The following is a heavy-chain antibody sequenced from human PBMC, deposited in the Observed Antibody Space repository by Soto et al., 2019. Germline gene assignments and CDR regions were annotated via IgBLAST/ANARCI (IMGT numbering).Heavy chain of an antibody. J-gene: IGHJ4*02. CDR2: IKPDGSEK. CDR3: VIGGYYFND. Sequence: EVQLVDSGGDLVQPGESLRLSCAASGFPFSSYWMSWVRQAPGKGLEWVANIKPDGSEKYYVDSVKGRFTISRDNATTSLYLQMNSLRAEDTALYYCVIGGYYFNDWGQGTLVTVSS. D-gene: IGHD3-22*01. CDR1: GFPFSSYW. V-gene: IGHV3-7*01.